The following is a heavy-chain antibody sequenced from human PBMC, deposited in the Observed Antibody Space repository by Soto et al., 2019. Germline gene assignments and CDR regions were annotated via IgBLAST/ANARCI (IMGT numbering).Heavy chain of an antibody. CDR3: ARHEISHTTEVAWFDP. Sequence: PSETLSLTCTVSGGSISSYYWSWIRQPPGKGLEWIGYIYYSGSTNYNPSLKSRVTISVDTSKNQFSLKLSSVTAADTAVYYCARHEISHTTEVAWFDPWGQGTLVTVSS. V-gene: IGHV4-59*08. CDR2: IYYSGST. J-gene: IGHJ5*02. D-gene: IGHD3-3*02. CDR1: GGSISSYY.